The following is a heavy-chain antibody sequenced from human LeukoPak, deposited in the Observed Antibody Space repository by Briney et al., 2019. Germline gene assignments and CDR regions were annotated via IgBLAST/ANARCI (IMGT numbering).Heavy chain of an antibody. CDR3: ARYYYDSSGYYYFDY. V-gene: IGHV3-74*01. CDR1: GFTLPTYW. D-gene: IGHD3-22*01. CDR2: INGDGSAT. Sequence: GGSLRLSCAASGFTLPTYWMHWVRQAPGEGLEWVARINGDGSATHYADSVKGRFTISRDNAKNTLYLQMNSLRAEDTAVYYCARYYYDSSGYYYFDYWGQGTLVTVSS. J-gene: IGHJ4*02.